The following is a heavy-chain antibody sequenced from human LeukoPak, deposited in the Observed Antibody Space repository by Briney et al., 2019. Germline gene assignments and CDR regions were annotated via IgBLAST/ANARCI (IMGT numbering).Heavy chain of an antibody. Sequence: PSETLSLTCTVSGGSISSYYWSWIRQPPGKGLEWIGYIYYSGSTNYNPSLKSRVTISVDTSKNQFSLKLSSVTAADTAVYYCARGGYTRWQINWFDPWGQGTLVTVSS. CDR3: ARGGYTRWQINWFDP. J-gene: IGHJ5*02. CDR2: IYYSGST. CDR1: GGSISSYY. V-gene: IGHV4-59*08. D-gene: IGHD5-24*01.